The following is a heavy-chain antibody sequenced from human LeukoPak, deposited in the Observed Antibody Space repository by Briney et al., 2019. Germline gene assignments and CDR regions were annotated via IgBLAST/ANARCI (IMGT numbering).Heavy chain of an antibody. D-gene: IGHD6-19*01. V-gene: IGHV4-61*02. CDR3: ARAIGAVVIG. J-gene: IGHJ4*02. CDR2: IYTSGST. CDR1: GGSISSGSYY. Sequence: SETLSLTCTVSGGSISSGSYYWSWIRQPAGKGLEWIGRIYTSGSTNYNPSLKSRVTISVDTSKNQFSLKLSSVTAADTAVYYCARAIGAVVIGWGQGTLVTVSS.